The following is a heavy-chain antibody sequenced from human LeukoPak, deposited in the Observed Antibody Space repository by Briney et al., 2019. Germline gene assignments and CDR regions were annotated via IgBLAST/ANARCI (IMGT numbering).Heavy chain of an antibody. CDR3: ARARPNYYDSSGYFDY. J-gene: IGHJ4*02. Sequence: PGGSLRLSCAASGFTVSSNYMSWVRQAPGKGLEWVSVIYSGGSTYYADSVKGRFTISRDNSKNTLYLQMNSLRAEDTAVYYCARARPNYYDSSGYFDYWGQGTLVTVSS. V-gene: IGHV3-66*01. CDR1: GFTVSSNY. CDR2: IYSGGST. D-gene: IGHD3-22*01.